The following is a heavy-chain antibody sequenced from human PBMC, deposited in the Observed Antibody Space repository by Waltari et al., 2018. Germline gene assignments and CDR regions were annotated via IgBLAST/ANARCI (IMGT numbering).Heavy chain of an antibody. CDR3: ARHIVVVPAAIVRRYYYFDY. CDR2: GST. J-gene: IGHJ4*02. V-gene: IGHV4-31*02. Sequence: GSTYYNPSLKSRVTISVDTSKNQFSLKLSSVTAADTAVYYCARHIVVVPAAIVRRYYYFDYWGQGTLVTVSS. D-gene: IGHD2-2*02.